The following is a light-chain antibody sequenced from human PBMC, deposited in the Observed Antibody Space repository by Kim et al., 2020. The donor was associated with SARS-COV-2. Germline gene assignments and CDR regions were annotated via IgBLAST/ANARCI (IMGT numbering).Light chain of an antibody. Sequence: VSPGQTASITCSGDRLGDKYACWYQQKPGQSLVLVIYQDSKRPSGIPKRFSGSNSGNTATLTISGTQAMDEADYYCQAWDSSTWVFGGGTQLTVL. CDR3: QAWDSSTWV. V-gene: IGLV3-1*01. CDR1: RLGDKY. CDR2: QDS. J-gene: IGLJ3*02.